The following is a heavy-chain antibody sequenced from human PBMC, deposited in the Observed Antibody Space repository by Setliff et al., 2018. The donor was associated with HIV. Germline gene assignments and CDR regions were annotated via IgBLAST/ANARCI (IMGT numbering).Heavy chain of an antibody. CDR3: AKDGISGGAYPPYYFDY. CDR2: ISGSGGST. D-gene: IGHD2-15*01. CDR1: GFTFNTYA. V-gene: IGHV3-23*01. Sequence: LRLSCAASGFTFNTYAMSWVRQAPGKGLEWVSAISGSGGSTFYADSVKGRFTISRDNSKNTLYLQMNRLRVEDTAVYYCAKDGISGGAYPPYYFDYWGHGTLVTVSS. J-gene: IGHJ4*01.